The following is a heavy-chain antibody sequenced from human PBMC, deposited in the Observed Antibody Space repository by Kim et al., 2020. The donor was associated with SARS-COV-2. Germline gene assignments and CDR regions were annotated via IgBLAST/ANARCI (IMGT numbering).Heavy chain of an antibody. CDR1: GFTFSSYE. Sequence: GGSLRLSCAASGFTFSSYEMNWVRQAPGKGLEWVSYISSSGSTIYYADSVKGRFTISRDNAKNSLYLQMNSLRAEDTAVYYCARDLISRYYYGSGSYYNAILFDYWGQGTLVTVSS. CDR2: ISSSGSTI. V-gene: IGHV3-48*03. D-gene: IGHD3-10*01. CDR3: ARDLISRYYYGSGSYYNAILFDY. J-gene: IGHJ4*02.